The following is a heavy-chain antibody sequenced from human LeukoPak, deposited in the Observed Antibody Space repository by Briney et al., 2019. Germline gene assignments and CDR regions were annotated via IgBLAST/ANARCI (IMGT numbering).Heavy chain of an antibody. D-gene: IGHD6-6*01. J-gene: IGHJ5*02. CDR2: ISSSSSYI. Sequence: GGSLRLSCAASGFTFSSYSMNWVRQAPGKGLEWVSSISSSSSYIYYADSVKGRFTISRDNAKNSLYLQMNSLRAEDAAVYYCARDGSSVPYNWFDPWGQGTLVTVSS. CDR1: GFTFSSYS. V-gene: IGHV3-21*01. CDR3: ARDGSSVPYNWFDP.